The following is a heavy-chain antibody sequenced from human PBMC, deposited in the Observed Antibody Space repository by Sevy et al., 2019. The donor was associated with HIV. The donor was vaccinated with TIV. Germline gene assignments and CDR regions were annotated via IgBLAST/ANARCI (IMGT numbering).Heavy chain of an antibody. CDR1: GFTFSNAW. J-gene: IGHJ4*02. CDR3: TTEDGYSRDY. Sequence: GGSLRLSCAASGFTFSNAWMSWVRQAPGKGLEWVGRIKSKTEGGTTDYAAPVKGRFTISRDDSKNTLYLQMNSLKTEDTAVYYCTTEDGYSRDYWCQGTLVTVSS. V-gene: IGHV3-15*01. D-gene: IGHD5-18*01. CDR2: IKSKTEGGTT.